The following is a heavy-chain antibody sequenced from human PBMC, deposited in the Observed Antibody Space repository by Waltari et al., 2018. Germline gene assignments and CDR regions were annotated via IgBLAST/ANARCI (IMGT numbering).Heavy chain of an antibody. CDR1: GYSISSGYY. D-gene: IGHD2-2*01. V-gene: IGHV4-38-2*01. CDR3: AREHIVVVPAAMSGNWFDP. CDR2: IYHSGST. J-gene: IGHJ5*02. Sequence: QVQLQESGPGLVKPSETLSLTCAVSGYSISSGYYWGWIRQPPGKGLEWIGSIYHSGSTYYTPSLKSRVTISVDTSKNQFSLKLSSVTAADTAVYYCAREHIVVVPAAMSGNWFDPWGQGTLVTVSS.